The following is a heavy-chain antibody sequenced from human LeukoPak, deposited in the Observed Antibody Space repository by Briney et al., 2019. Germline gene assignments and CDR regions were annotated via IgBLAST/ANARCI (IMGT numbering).Heavy chain of an antibody. CDR3: ARNGGGYSNLYYYMDV. J-gene: IGHJ6*03. V-gene: IGHV1-2*06. Sequence: ASVKVSCKASGYTFTGYYMHWVRQAPGQGLEWMGRINPNSGGTNYAQKFQGRVTMTRDTSISTAYMELSRLRSDDTAVHYCARNGGGYSNLYYYMDVWGKGTTVTVSS. D-gene: IGHD4-11*01. CDR1: GYTFTGYY. CDR2: INPNSGGT.